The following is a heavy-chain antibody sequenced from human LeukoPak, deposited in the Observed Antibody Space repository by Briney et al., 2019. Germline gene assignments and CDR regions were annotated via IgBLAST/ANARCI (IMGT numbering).Heavy chain of an antibody. Sequence: PSETLSLTCTGPGGSISSGGYYWSWIRQHPGKGLEWIGYIYYSGSTYYNPSLKSRVTISVDTSKNQFSLKLTSVTAADTAVYYCVRGAVTKVDCWGPGILVTVSS. J-gene: IGHJ4*02. CDR2: IYYSGST. V-gene: IGHV4-31*03. D-gene: IGHD4-11*01. CDR1: GGSISSGGYY. CDR3: VRGAVTKVDC.